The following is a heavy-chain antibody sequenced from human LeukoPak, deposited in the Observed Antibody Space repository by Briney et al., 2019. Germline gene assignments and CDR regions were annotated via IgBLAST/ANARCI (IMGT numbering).Heavy chain of an antibody. CDR2: IYYSGST. CDR3: ARRGAMASFDY. Sequence: SETLSLTCTVSGGSISSSSYYWGWIRQPPGKGLEWIGSIYYSGSTYYNPSLKSRVTISVDTSKNQFSLKLSSVTAADTAVYYCARRGAMASFDYWGQGTPVTVSS. D-gene: IGHD2-2*01. V-gene: IGHV4-39*01. J-gene: IGHJ4*02. CDR1: GGSISSSSYY.